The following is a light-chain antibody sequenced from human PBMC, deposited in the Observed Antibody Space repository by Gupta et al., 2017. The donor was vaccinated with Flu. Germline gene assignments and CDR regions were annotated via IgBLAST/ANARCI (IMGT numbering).Light chain of an antibody. CDR2: GAS. V-gene: IGKV4-1*01. CDR3: QQTDSIPLT. Sequence: SPGGRATINCKSSQSVLYDASEKNYLSWYQQKPGQPPKVLINGASIRESGVPDRFSGSGSGTDFTLTINSLQAEDVAVYYCQQTDSIPLTFGQGTKLEIK. J-gene: IGKJ2*01. CDR1: QSVLYDASEKNY.